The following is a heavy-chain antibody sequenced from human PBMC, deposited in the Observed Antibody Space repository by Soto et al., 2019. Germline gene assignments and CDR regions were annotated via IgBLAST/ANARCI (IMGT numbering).Heavy chain of an antibody. J-gene: IGHJ5*02. Sequence: PGESLKISCKGSGYRFTSYWIAWVRQMPGKGLEWMGIIYPGDSDARYSPSFQGQVTISVDKSISTAYLQWSSLKASDTAIYYCARQLGHDYINNWFDPWGQGTPVTVSS. D-gene: IGHD4-4*01. CDR1: GYRFTSYW. V-gene: IGHV5-51*01. CDR2: IYPGDSDA. CDR3: ARQLGHDYINNWFDP.